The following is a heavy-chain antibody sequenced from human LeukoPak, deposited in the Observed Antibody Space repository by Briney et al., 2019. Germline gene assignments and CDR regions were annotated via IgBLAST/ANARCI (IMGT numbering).Heavy chain of an antibody. Sequence: AASVKVSCKASGCIFIVYYMHWVRQAPGQGLEWMGWINPNSGGTNYAQKFQGRVTITRDTSISTAYMELSRLRSDDTAVYYCARRTTVTTNWFDPWGQGTLVTVSS. CDR1: GCIFIVYY. CDR2: INPNSGGT. J-gene: IGHJ5*02. V-gene: IGHV1-2*02. CDR3: ARRTTVTTNWFDP. D-gene: IGHD4-17*01.